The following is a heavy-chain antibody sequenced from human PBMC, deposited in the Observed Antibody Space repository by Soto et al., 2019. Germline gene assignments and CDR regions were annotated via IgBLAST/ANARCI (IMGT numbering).Heavy chain of an antibody. Sequence: GASVKVSCKASGGSFSNYILSWVRQAPGQGLEWMGWISAYNGNTNYAQKLQGRVTMTTDTSTSTAYMELRSLRSDDTAVYYCARDQAPIAAAGTVDYWGQGTLVTVSS. CDR1: GGSFSNYI. V-gene: IGHV1-18*01. D-gene: IGHD6-13*01. J-gene: IGHJ4*02. CDR2: ISAYNGNT. CDR3: ARDQAPIAAAGTVDY.